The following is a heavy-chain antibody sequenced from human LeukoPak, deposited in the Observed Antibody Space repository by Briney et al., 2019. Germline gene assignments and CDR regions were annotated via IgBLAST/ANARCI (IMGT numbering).Heavy chain of an antibody. CDR2: FAGSDTTK. D-gene: IGHD3-22*01. Sequence: GGSLRLSCAASGFRLSNYEMNWVRQAPGKGLEWVAYFAGSDTTKYYADSVRGRFTISRDNAKNSLYLQMNSLRAEDTALYYCTTLGYHLDSWGQGTLVTVSS. CDR3: TTLGYHLDS. V-gene: IGHV3-48*03. J-gene: IGHJ4*02. CDR1: GFRLSNYE.